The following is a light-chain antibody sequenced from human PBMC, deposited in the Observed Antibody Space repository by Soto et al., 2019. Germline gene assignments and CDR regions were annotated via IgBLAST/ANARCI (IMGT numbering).Light chain of an antibody. J-gene: IGKJ4*01. CDR2: AAS. V-gene: IGKV1-9*01. CDR3: QQLNSYPLT. CDR1: QGISSY. Sequence: DIQLTQSPSFLSASVGDRVTITCRASQGISSYLAWYPQKPGKAPKLLIYAASTLQSGVPSRFSGSGSGTEFTLTIISLQPEDFATYYCQQLNSYPLTFGGGTKVEIK.